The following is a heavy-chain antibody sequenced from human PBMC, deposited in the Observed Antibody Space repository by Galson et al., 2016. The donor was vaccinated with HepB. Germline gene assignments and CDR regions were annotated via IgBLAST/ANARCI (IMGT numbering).Heavy chain of an antibody. J-gene: IGHJ6*03. Sequence: ETLSLTCNVSGDSISGTDYYWGWIRQPPGRGLEWIGSIYYSGNTYYDPSLESRVTISVDTSKNQFSLRLSSVTAADTAVYYCVTGIAVAGNYYYYYKDVWGKGTPVTVSS. V-gene: IGHV4-39*01. CDR3: VTGIAVAGNYYYYYKDV. D-gene: IGHD6-19*01. CDR1: GDSISGTDYY. CDR2: IYYSGNT.